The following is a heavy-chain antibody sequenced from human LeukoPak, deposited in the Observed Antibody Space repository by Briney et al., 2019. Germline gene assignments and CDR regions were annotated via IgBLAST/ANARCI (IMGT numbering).Heavy chain of an antibody. CDR3: ARDNYAGANWFDP. Sequence: SVKVPCKASGGTFSSYAISWVRQAPGQGPEWMGGIIPIFGTANYAQKFQGRVTITTDESTSTAYMELSSLRSEDTAVYYCARDNYAGANWFDPWGQGTLVTVSS. CDR2: IIPIFGTA. CDR1: GGTFSSYA. V-gene: IGHV1-69*05. J-gene: IGHJ5*02. D-gene: IGHD1-7*01.